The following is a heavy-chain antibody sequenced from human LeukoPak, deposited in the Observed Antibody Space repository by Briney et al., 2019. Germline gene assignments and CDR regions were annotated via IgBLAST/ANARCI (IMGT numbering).Heavy chain of an antibody. D-gene: IGHD1-14*01. CDR3: AREILGGFNPGAY. CDR2: IYYSGST. CDR1: GVSISSVDDY. J-gene: IGHJ4*02. V-gene: IGHV4-31*03. Sequence: PSQTLSLTCTVSGVSISSVDDYWGWIRQHPGKGLEWIGYIYYSGSTYYTTSLKSRVTISVDTSKNQFSLKLSSVTAAETAVYYCAREILGGFNPGAYWGQGTLVTVSS.